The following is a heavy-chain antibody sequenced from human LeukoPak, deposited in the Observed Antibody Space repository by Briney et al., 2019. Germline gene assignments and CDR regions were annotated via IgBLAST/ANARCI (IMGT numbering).Heavy chain of an antibody. CDR2: ISYCGSNH. CDR3: AKDYPLHGATFPGH. Sequence: HAGGSLRLPCAASRFTFRKYRMHWVRQAPGKGLEGLTLISYCGSNHFYADSVKGRFPISSDNSKGTLYLQMHGLRPEATAVYFCAKDYPLHGATFPGHWGQGTLVTVSS. D-gene: IGHD1-26*01. V-gene: IGHV3-30*18. J-gene: IGHJ4*02. CDR1: RFTFRKYR.